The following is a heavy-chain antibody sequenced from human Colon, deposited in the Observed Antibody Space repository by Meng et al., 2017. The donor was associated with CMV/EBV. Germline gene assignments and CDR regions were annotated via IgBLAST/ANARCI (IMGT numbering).Heavy chain of an antibody. V-gene: IGHV1-2*02. Sequence: QVQLMQSGAGVEEPGASGKVSCKTSGYTFSDYYMHWVRQAPGQGLEWMGWIRSDGSATNYAQKFRGRVTMTRDASVSTAYMELSGLTSDDTAVYFCVRSSGWSLFDYWGPGALVTVSS. J-gene: IGHJ4*02. D-gene: IGHD6-19*01. CDR1: GYTFSDYY. CDR2: IRSDGSAT. CDR3: VRSSGWSLFDY.